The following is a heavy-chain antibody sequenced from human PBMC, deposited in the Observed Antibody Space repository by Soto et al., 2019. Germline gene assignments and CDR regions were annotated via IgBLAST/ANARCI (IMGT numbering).Heavy chain of an antibody. Sequence: GGSLRLSCAASGFTFSNYWMHWVRLPPGKGLLWVSRINIGGSAANYAGSVEGRFTVSRDDAKNTLYLQMNSLRDDDTAVYYCVRGTNDWYGLDYWGQGAPVSVSS. CDR2: INIGGSAA. CDR1: GFTFSNYW. V-gene: IGHV3-74*01. CDR3: VRGTNDWYGLDY. D-gene: IGHD3-9*01. J-gene: IGHJ4*02.